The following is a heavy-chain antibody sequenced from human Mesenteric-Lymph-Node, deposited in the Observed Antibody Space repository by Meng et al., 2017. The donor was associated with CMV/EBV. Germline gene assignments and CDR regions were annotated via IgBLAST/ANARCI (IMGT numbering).Heavy chain of an antibody. Sequence: VSGGSISSSSYYWGWIRQPPGKGLEWIGSIYYSGSTYYNPSLKSRVTISVDTSKNQFSLKLSSVTAADTAVYYCARQYDGSYYMVDYWGQGTLVTVSS. CDR2: IYYSGST. J-gene: IGHJ4*02. D-gene: IGHD1-26*01. V-gene: IGHV4-39*01. CDR1: GGSISSSSYY. CDR3: ARQYDGSYYMVDY.